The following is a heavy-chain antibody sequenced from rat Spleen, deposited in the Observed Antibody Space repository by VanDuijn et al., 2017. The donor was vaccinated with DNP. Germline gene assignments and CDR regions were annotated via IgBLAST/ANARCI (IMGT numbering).Heavy chain of an antibody. Sequence: QVQLKESGPGLVQPSQTLSLTCTVSGFSLTSYGVSWVRQPPGKGLEWIAAISSGGSTYYNSALKSRLGISRDTSKSQVFLKMNSLQIEDTAIYFCTREVAPFVYWGQGSLVTVSS. J-gene: IGHJ3*01. D-gene: IGHD1-3*01. V-gene: IGHV2S12*01. CDR3: TREVAPFVY. CDR1: GFSLTSYG. CDR2: ISSGGST.